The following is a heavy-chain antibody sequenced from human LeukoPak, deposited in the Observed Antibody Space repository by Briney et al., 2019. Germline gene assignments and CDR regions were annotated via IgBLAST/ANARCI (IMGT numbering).Heavy chain of an antibody. Sequence: GGSLRLSCAASGFTFSSFGMHWVRQAPGKGLEWVSAISGSGGSTYYADSVKGRFTISRDNFKNTLYLQMNSLRAEDTAVYYCAKAYGDYGGGFDYWGQGTLVTVSS. CDR1: GFTFSSFG. V-gene: IGHV3-23*01. D-gene: IGHD4-17*01. CDR2: ISGSGGST. J-gene: IGHJ4*02. CDR3: AKAYGDYGGGFDY.